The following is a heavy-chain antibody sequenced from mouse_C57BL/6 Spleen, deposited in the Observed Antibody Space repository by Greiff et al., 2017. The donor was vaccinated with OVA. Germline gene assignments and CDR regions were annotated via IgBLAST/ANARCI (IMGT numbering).Heavy chain of an antibody. CDR2: ISSGSSTI. Sequence: EVKLVESGGGLVKPGGSLKLSCAASGFTFSDYGMHWARQAPEKGLEWVAYISSGSSTIYYADTVKGRFTISRDNAKNTLFLQMTSLRSEDTAMYYCARKEISYWYFDVWGTGTTVTVSS. V-gene: IGHV5-17*01. J-gene: IGHJ1*03. CDR1: GFTFSDYG. CDR3: ARKEISYWYFDV.